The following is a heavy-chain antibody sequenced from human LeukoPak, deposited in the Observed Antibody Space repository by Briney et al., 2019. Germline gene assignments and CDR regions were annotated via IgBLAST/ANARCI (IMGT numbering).Heavy chain of an antibody. CDR2: IIDVGDT. V-gene: IGHV3-23*01. CDR3: ARGLNYYYGMDV. Sequence: GGSLRLSCAASGFTLNKHAMSWVRQAPGEGLEWVSAIIDVGDTYYADSVKGRFTISRDNAKNSLYLQMNSLRAEDTAVYYCARGLNYYYGMDVWGQGTTVTVSS. D-gene: IGHD2-21*02. J-gene: IGHJ6*02. CDR1: GFTLNKHA.